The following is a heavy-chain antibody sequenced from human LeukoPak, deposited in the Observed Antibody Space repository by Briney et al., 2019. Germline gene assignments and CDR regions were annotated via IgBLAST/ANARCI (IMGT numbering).Heavy chain of an antibody. Sequence: SVKVSCKASGGTFSSYAISWVRQAPGQGLEWMGRIIPILGIANYAQRFQGRVTITADKSTSTAYMELSSLRSEDTAVYYCARGKDTYYDFWSGYPFDPWGQGTLVTVSS. CDR2: IIPILGIA. D-gene: IGHD3-3*01. CDR3: ARGKDTYYDFWSGYPFDP. CDR1: GGTFSSYA. J-gene: IGHJ5*02. V-gene: IGHV1-69*04.